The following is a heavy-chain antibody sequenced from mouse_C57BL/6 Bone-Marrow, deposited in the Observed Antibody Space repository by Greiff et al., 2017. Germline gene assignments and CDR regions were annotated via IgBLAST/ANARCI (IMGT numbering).Heavy chain of an antibody. CDR2: IYPRSGNT. CDR3: ARGGYYEGWFAD. V-gene: IGHV1-81*01. CDR1: GYTFTSYG. J-gene: IGHJ3*01. Sequence: VQLQQSGAELARPGASVKLSCKASGYTFTSYGISWVKQRTGQGLEWIGEIYPRSGNTYYNEKFKGKATLTADKSSSTAYMELRSLTSEDSAVYFCARGGYYEGWFADWGKGTLVTVAA. D-gene: IGHD2-3*01.